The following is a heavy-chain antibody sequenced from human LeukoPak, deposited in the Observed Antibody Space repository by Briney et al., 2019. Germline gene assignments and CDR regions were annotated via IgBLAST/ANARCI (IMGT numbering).Heavy chain of an antibody. Sequence: PSETLSLTSTVSRGSISSYYWNWIRQSPRRGLEWSGYMFHSGSPNYNPSLKSRVAISIDTSKNQYSLKLSSVTDADTAVYYCARGSRYCSTTSCSSFVYWGQGTLVTVSS. V-gene: IGHV4-59*01. CDR3: ARGSRYCSTTSCSSFVY. CDR2: MFHSGSP. J-gene: IGHJ4*02. D-gene: IGHD2-2*01. CDR1: RGSISSYY.